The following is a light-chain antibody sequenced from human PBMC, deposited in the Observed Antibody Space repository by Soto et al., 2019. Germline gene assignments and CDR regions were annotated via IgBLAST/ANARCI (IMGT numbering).Light chain of an antibody. CDR1: NSNIGTNA. V-gene: IGLV1-44*01. J-gene: IGLJ1*01. CDR3: AAWDDSLNGYV. CDR2: NNN. Sequence: QSILTRTASAWGTPENRVGVPCLRKNSNIGTNAVNWYQQLPGTAPKLLIYNNNQRPSGVPDRFSGSKSGTSASLAISGLQSEDEADYYCAAWDDSLNGYVFGTGTKVTVL.